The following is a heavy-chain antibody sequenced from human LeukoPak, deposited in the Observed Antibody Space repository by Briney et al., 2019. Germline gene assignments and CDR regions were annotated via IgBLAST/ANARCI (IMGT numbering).Heavy chain of an antibody. CDR1: GFSFSSYW. Sequence: GGSLRLSCAASGFSFSSYWMSWVRQAPGKGLEWVANIKQDEGEKYYVDSVRGRFTISRDNAKNSLYLQMNSLRAEDTAVYYCAREASLNYIDVWGKGTTVTVSS. CDR2: IKQDEGEK. CDR3: AREASLNYIDV. J-gene: IGHJ6*03. V-gene: IGHV3-7*01.